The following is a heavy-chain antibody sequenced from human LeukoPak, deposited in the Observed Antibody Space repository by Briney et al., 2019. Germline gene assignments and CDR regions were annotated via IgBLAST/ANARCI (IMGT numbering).Heavy chain of an antibody. J-gene: IGHJ4*02. D-gene: IGHD2-2*02. Sequence: SVKVSCKASGGTFSSYAISWVRQAPGQGLEWMGRIIPILGIANYAQKFQGRVTITADKSTSTAYMELSSLRSEDTAVYYCARGDTKFCNSASCHNPFDQWGQGTLVTVTS. CDR2: IIPILGIA. CDR3: ARGDTKFCNSASCHNPFDQ. CDR1: GGTFSSYA. V-gene: IGHV1-69*04.